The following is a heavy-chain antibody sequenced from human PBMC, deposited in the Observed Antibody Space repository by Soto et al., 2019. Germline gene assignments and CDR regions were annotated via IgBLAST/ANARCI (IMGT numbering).Heavy chain of an antibody. V-gene: IGHV3-30*03. CDR1: GFTFSSYG. Sequence: GGSLRLSCAASGFTFSSYGMHWVRQAPGKGLERMAVISYDGSNKYYADSVKGRFTISRDNSKNTLYLQMNSLRAEDTAVYYCARDLPDYYDSSGPANYYYYYYGMDVWGQGTTVTVSS. D-gene: IGHD3-22*01. CDR2: ISYDGSNK. J-gene: IGHJ6*02. CDR3: ARDLPDYYDSSGPANYYYYYYGMDV.